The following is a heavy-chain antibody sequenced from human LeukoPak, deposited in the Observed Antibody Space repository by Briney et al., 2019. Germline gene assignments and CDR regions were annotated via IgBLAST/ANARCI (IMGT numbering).Heavy chain of an antibody. J-gene: IGHJ4*02. D-gene: IGHD3-22*01. CDR1: GFTFDDYA. V-gene: IGHV3-9*01. CDR2: ISWNSGSI. CDR3: AKGARWGSGYYYVALDY. Sequence: GGSLRLSCAASGFTFDDYAMHWVRQAPGKGLEWVSGISWNSGSIGYADSVKGRFTISRDNAKNSLYLQMNSLRAEDTALYYCAKGARWGSGYYYVALDYWGQGTLVTVSS.